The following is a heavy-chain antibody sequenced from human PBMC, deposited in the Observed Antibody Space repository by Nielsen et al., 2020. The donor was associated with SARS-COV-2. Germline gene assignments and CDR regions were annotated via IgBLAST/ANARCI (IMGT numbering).Heavy chain of an antibody. Sequence: SVKVSCKASGGTFSSYAISWVRQAPGQGLEWMGRIIPILGIANYAQKFQGRVTITADKSTSTAYMELSSLRSEDTAVYYCARDYYYDSSCRGVYYYGMDVWGQGTTVTVSS. J-gene: IGHJ6*02. CDR1: GGTFSSYA. V-gene: IGHV1-69*04. D-gene: IGHD3-22*01. CDR2: IIPILGIA. CDR3: ARDYYYDSSCRGVYYYGMDV.